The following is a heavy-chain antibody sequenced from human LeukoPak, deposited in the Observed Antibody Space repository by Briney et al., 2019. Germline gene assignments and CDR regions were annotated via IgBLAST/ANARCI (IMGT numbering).Heavy chain of an antibody. CDR3: ARDSAPGDTYGLLGIDS. D-gene: IGHD5-18*01. V-gene: IGHV1-2*02. CDR2: INPNGGGT. J-gene: IGHJ4*02. CDR1: GYTFTGYY. Sequence: ASVKVSCKASGYTFTGYYMHWVRQAPGQGLEWMGWINPNGGGTNYAQKFQGRVTMTGDTSISTAYMELSRLRSDDTAVYYCARDSAPGDTYGLLGIDSWGQGTLVTVSS.